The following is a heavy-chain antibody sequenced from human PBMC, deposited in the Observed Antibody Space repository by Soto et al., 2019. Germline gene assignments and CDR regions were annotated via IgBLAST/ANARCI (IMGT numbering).Heavy chain of an antibody. CDR1: DFTFSTYA. Sequence: EVQLLESGGGLVQPGGSLRLSCVASDFTFSTYAMNWVRQAPGKGLEWVSAISGSDGSTYYADSVKGRFTISRDNSKNTLYLQMRSLRAEDTAVYYCAKESLFSGWYVGDALDIWGQGTMVTVSS. CDR3: AKESLFSGWYVGDALDI. V-gene: IGHV3-23*01. J-gene: IGHJ3*02. CDR2: ISGSDGST. D-gene: IGHD6-19*01.